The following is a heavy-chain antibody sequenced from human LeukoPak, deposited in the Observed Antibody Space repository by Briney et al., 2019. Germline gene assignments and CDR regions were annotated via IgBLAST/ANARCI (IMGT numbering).Heavy chain of an antibody. J-gene: IGHJ4*02. Sequence: GGSLRLSCVASGFTFSTYSMNWVGQVPGKGLEWISYISSGGGTTHYADSVKGRFTISRDNAQNSLYLQMNSLRAEDTAMYYCARDPAGAGISYDYWGQGTLVTVSS. CDR3: ARDPAGAGISYDY. V-gene: IGHV3-48*01. CDR2: ISSGGGTT. D-gene: IGHD6-19*01. CDR1: GFTFSTYS.